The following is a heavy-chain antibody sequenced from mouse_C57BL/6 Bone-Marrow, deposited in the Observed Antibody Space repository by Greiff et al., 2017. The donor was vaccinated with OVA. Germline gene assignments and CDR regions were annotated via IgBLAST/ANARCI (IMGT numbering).Heavy chain of an antibody. J-gene: IGHJ2*01. V-gene: IGHV5-6*02. CDR3: ARRGGSSYSDY. CDR2: ISSGGSYT. Sequence: DVQLQQSGGDLVKPGGSLKLSCAASGFTFSSYGMSWVRQTPDKRLEWVATISSGGSYTYYPDSVKGRFTISRDNAKNTLYLQMSSLKSEDTAMYYCARRGGSSYSDYWGQGTTLTVSS. CDR1: GFTFSSYG. D-gene: IGHD1-1*01.